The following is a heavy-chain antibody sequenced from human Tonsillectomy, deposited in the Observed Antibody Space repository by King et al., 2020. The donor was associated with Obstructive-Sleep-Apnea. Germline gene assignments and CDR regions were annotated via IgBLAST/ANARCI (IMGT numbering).Heavy chain of an antibody. D-gene: IGHD3-10*01. V-gene: IGHV3-48*04. CDR2: LSGSGTST. J-gene: IGHJ6*02. CDR1: GFTFSTYS. Sequence: EVQLVESGGGWVQPGGSLRLSCVASGFTFSTYSMNWVRQAPGKGLEWVSHLSGSGTSTYYADSLRGRFTISSENANNSLSLQMNSLRVEDTAVYYCARGGSANYYYYPMDVWGQGTTVTVSS. CDR3: ARGGSANYYYYPMDV.